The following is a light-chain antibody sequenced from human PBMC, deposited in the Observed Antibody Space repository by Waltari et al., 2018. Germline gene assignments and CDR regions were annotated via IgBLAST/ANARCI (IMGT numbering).Light chain of an antibody. CDR2: EVT. J-gene: IGLJ2*01. CDR3: SSYGGSSTLV. CDR1: TPAPDDYNF. V-gene: IGLV2-8*01. Sequence: QSALTQPPSASGSPGQSVTISSTGPTPAPDDYNFFAWYQQQPVKAPQLIIHEVTKRATGVPDRFPGSRSATTASLTVSGLQYEDEGDYYCSSYGGSSTLVFGGGTKLTVL.